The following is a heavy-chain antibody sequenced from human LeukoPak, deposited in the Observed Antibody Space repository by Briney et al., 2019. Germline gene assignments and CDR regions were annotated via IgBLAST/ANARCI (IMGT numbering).Heavy chain of an antibody. CDR2: IVVGSGNT. CDR3: AAGGITGTTWTFYYYYYGMDV. V-gene: IGHV1-58*02. Sequence: GASVKVSCKASGFTFTSSAMQWVRQARGQRPEWIGWIVVGSGNTNYAQKFQERVTITRDMSTSTAYMELSSLRSEDTAVYYCAAGGITGTTWTFYYYYYGMDVWGQGTTVTVSS. D-gene: IGHD1-7*01. J-gene: IGHJ6*02. CDR1: GFTFTSSA.